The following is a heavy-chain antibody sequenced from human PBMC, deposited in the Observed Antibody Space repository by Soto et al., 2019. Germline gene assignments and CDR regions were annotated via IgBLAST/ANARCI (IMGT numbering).Heavy chain of an antibody. V-gene: IGHV3-30*18. CDR2: ISYDGSNK. J-gene: IGHJ4*02. Sequence: QVQLVESGGGVVQPGRSLRLSCAASGFTFSSYGMHWVRQAPGKGLEWVAVISYDGSNKYYADSVKGRFTISRDNSKNTLYLQMNSLRAEDTAVYYCAKQQLWFGKTTFGPALHGYWGQGTLVTVS. CDR1: GFTFSSYG. CDR3: AKQQLWFGKTTFGPALHGY. D-gene: IGHD3-10*01.